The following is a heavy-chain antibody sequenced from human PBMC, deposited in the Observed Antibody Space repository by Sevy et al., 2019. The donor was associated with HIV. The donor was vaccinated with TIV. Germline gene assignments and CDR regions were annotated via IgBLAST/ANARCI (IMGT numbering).Heavy chain of an antibody. J-gene: IGHJ6*02. V-gene: IGHV3-30*18. CDR2: ISNDGSDK. Sequence: GGSLRLSCAAAGFSFSRHGMHWTRQAPGKGLEWVAVISNDGSDKEYAESVKGRFTVSRDNSKDTVYLQMNSLRLDDTAVYYCANSRGRYEGSSWLYYYYIMDVWGQWTTVTVSS. D-gene: IGHD6-13*01. CDR1: GFSFSRHG. CDR3: ANSRGRYEGSSWLYYYYIMDV.